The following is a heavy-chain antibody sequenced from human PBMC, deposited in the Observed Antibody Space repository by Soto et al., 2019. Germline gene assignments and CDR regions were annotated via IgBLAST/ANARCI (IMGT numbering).Heavy chain of an antibody. CDR3: AKVGVTSNYYGMDV. Sequence: SETLSLTCAVYGGSFSGYYWSWIRQPPGKGLEWIGEINHSGSTNYNPSLKSRVTISVDTSKNQFSLKLSSVTAADTAVYYCAKVGVTSNYYGMDVWGQGTTVTVSS. D-gene: IGHD4-17*01. CDR2: INHSGST. V-gene: IGHV4-34*01. CDR1: GGSFSGYY. J-gene: IGHJ6*02.